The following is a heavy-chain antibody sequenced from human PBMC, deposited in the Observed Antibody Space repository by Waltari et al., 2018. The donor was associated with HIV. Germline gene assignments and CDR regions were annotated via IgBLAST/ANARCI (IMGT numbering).Heavy chain of an antibody. Sequence: EVQLVESGGGLVQPGESLRLSCAASGFTFSSHWMSWVRQAPGEGLEWVANIKQDGSETYYVDSVKGRFTISRDNAKTSLYLQMNSLRAEDTAVYFCAREYFYESSGYYYRSTFDYWGQGTLVTVSS. V-gene: IGHV3-7*01. CDR2: IKQDGSET. CDR3: AREYFYESSGYYYRSTFDY. J-gene: IGHJ4*02. D-gene: IGHD3-22*01. CDR1: GFTFSSHW.